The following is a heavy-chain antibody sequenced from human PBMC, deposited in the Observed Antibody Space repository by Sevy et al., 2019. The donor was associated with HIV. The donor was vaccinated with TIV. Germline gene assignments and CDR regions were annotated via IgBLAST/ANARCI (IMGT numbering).Heavy chain of an antibody. CDR2: MSHDGSNK. V-gene: IGHV3-30*18. CDR1: GFTFSSFG. J-gene: IGHJ4*02. Sequence: GGSLRLSCAASGFTFSSFGMHWVRQAPGKGLEWVAIMSHDGSNKIYADSVKGRFTISRDNSKNTLYLQMDSLRADDTAVYYCAKQGGYCSNGVCYRAFDYWGQGTLVTVSS. CDR3: AKQGGYCSNGVCYRAFDY. D-gene: IGHD2-8*01.